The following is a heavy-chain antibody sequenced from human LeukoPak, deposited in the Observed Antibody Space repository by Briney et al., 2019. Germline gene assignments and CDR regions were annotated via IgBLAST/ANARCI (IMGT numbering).Heavy chain of an antibody. Sequence: SETLALTCTVSGYSISSGDYWGLIREPPGKGLEWIGSIYHSGSTYYNPSLKSRVTISVDTSKNQFSLKLSSVTAADTALYYCARCIVATPLGWFDPWGQGTLVTVSS. V-gene: IGHV4-38-2*02. CDR2: IYHSGST. J-gene: IGHJ5*02. D-gene: IGHD5-12*01. CDR3: ARCIVATPLGWFDP. CDR1: GYSISSGDY.